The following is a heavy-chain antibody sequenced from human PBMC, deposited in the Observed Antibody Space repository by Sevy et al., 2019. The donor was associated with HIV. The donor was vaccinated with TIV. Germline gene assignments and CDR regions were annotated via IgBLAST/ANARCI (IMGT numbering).Heavy chain of an antibody. J-gene: IGHJ4*02. V-gene: IGHV1-18*01. CDR2: ISAYNGNT. D-gene: IGHD6-6*01. CDR1: GYTFTSYG. CDR3: ARDLLAARQEVAIGDY. Sequence: ASVKVSFKASGYTFTSYGISWVRQAPGQGLEWMGWISAYNGNTNYAQKLQGRVTMTTDTSTSTAYMELRSLRSDDTAVYYCARDLLAARQEVAIGDYWGQGTLVTVSS.